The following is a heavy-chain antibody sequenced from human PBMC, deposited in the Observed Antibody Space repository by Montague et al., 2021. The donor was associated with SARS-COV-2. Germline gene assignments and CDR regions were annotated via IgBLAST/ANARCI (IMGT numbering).Heavy chain of an antibody. D-gene: IGHD1-7*01. CDR3: ARAAGYNWNYGYNWFDP. Sequence: SETLSLTCTVSGGSISSYYWSWIRQPPGKGLEWIGYIYYSGSTNXNPSLKSRVTISVDTSKNQFSLKLSSVTAADTAVYHCARAAGYNWNYGYNWFDPWGQGTLVTVSS. CDR1: GGSISSYY. CDR2: IYYSGST. V-gene: IGHV4-59*01. J-gene: IGHJ5*02.